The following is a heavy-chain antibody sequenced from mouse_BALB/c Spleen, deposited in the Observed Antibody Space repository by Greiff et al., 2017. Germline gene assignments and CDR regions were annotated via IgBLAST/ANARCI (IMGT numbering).Heavy chain of an antibody. D-gene: IGHD1-2*01. Sequence: EVQGVESGGGLVKPGGSLKLSCAASGFTFSSYAMSWVRQTPEKRLEWVASISSGGSTYYPDSVKGRFTISRDNARNTLYLEMSSLRSEDTAMYYCAREGGLRPYYFDYWGQGTTLTVSS. CDR2: ISSGGST. CDR1: GFTFSSYA. J-gene: IGHJ2*01. CDR3: AREGGLRPYYFDY. V-gene: IGHV5-6-5*01.